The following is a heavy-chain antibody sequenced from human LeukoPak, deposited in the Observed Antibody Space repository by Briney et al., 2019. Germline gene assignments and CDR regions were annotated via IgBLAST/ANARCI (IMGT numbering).Heavy chain of an antibody. V-gene: IGHV1-18*01. CDR2: ISAYNGNT. CDR1: GYTFTSYG. Sequence: ASVKVSCKASGYTFTSYGISWVRQAPGQGLEWMGWISAYNGNTNYAQKLQGGVTMTTDTSTSTAYMELRSLRSDDTAVYYCARREGILEWLSYYGMDVWGQGTTVTVSS. CDR3: ARREGILEWLSYYGMDV. J-gene: IGHJ6*02. D-gene: IGHD3-3*01.